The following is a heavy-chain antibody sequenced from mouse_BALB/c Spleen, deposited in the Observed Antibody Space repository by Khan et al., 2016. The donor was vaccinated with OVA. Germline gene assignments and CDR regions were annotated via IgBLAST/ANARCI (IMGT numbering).Heavy chain of an antibody. V-gene: IGHV3-2*02. Sequence: VQLKQSGPGLVKPSQSLSLTCTVTGYSITSDYARNWIRQFPGNKLEWMGYISYSGSTSYNPSLKSRISITRDTSTNQFFLQLNSVTTEDTATYYCARDYGSGYYYFDYWGQGSTLTVSS. J-gene: IGHJ2*01. CDR3: ARDYGSGYYYFDY. CDR2: ISYSGST. CDR1: GYSITSDYA. D-gene: IGHD1-1*01.